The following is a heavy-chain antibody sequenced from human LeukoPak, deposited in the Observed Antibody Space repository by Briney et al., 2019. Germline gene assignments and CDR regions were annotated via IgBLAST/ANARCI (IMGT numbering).Heavy chain of an antibody. V-gene: IGHV3-30*04. CDR3: ARAVVVVAATPLSGFDP. D-gene: IGHD2-15*01. J-gene: IGHJ5*02. Sequence: GGSLRLSCAASGFTFSSYAMHWVRQAPGKGLEWVAVISYDGSNKYYADSVKGRFTISRDNSKNTLYLQMNSLRAEDTAAYYCARAVVVVAATPLSGFDPWGQGTLVTVSS. CDR2: ISYDGSNK. CDR1: GFTFSSYA.